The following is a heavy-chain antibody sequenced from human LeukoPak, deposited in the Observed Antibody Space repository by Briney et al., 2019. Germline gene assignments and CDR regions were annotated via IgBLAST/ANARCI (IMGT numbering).Heavy chain of an antibody. J-gene: IGHJ4*02. CDR3: ARSFYDSSGYPNFDY. CDR2: ISSGSSYI. Sequence: PGGSLRLSCAASGYTFSSYSMNWVRQAPGKGLEWVSFISSGSSYIYYGDSVKGRFTISRDNAKKSLYLQMNSLRAEDTAVYFCARSFYDSSGYPNFDYWRQGTLVTVSS. CDR1: GYTFSSYS. V-gene: IGHV3-21*01. D-gene: IGHD3-22*01.